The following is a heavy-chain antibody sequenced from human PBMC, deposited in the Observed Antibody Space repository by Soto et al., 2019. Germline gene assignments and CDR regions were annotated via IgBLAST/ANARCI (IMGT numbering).Heavy chain of an antibody. Sequence: GASLRLSYAASGFTFSIYGMHWVRQAPGKGLEWVAVISYDGSNKYHADSVKGRFTISRDNSKNTLYLQMNSLRAEDTAEYYGAKNPRSGPPAMVWWGQATTVTVSS. V-gene: IGHV3-30*18. J-gene: IGHJ6*02. CDR1: GFTFSIYG. CDR2: ISYDGSNK. CDR3: AKNPRSGPPAMVW. D-gene: IGHD5-18*01.